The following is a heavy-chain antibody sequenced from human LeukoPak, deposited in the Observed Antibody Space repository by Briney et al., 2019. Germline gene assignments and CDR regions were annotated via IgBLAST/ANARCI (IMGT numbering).Heavy chain of an antibody. V-gene: IGHV1-69*13. CDR3: ARAYGDYSWSGGMDV. J-gene: IGHJ6*02. CDR2: IIPIFGTA. Sequence: SVKVSCKASGGTFSSYAISWVRQAPGQGLEWMGGIIPIFGTANYAQKFQGRVTITADESTSTAYMELSSLRSEDTAMHYCARAYGDYSWSGGMDVWGQGTTVTVS. CDR1: GGTFSSYA. D-gene: IGHD4-17*01.